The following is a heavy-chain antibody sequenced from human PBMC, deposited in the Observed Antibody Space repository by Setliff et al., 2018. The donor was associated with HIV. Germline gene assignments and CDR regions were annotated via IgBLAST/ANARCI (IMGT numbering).Heavy chain of an antibody. J-gene: IGHJ4*02. CDR1: GDSISSYS. D-gene: IGHD3-22*01. V-gene: IGHV4-4*09. CDR3: ARGLSFYDPGGFDY. CDR2: VYASGMT. Sequence: PSETLSLTCTVSGDSISSYSWNWIRQPPGRGLEWIGYVYASGMTNYNPSLQSRVTISLDTSKNQFSLKLSSVTAADTAVYYCARGLSFYDPGGFDYWGQGTLVTVSS.